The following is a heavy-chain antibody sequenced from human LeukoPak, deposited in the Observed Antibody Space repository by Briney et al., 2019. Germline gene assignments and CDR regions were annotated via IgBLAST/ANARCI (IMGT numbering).Heavy chain of an antibody. CDR3: AKDFPSNYFDSRGYWRY. J-gene: IGHJ4*02. D-gene: IGHD3-22*01. CDR2: ISDTGDRT. CDR1: GFTFSSYA. Sequence: GGSLRLSCAASGFTFSSYAMNWVRQAPGKGLEWVAGISDTGDRTFYADPVKGRFTISRDNSENTLYLQMRDLRADDTAVYYCAKDFPSNYFDSRGYWRYWGQGTLVTVSS. V-gene: IGHV3-23*01.